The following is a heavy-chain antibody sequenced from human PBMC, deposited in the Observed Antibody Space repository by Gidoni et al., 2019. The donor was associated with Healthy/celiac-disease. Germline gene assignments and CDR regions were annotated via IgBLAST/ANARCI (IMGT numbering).Heavy chain of an antibody. CDR1: GYTFTGYY. CDR3: ARGGAESDYSNYNAFDI. Sequence: QVQLVQSGAEVKKPGASVKVSCKASGYTFTGYYMHWVRQAPGQGLEWMGWINPNSGGTSYAQKVQGWVTMTRDTSISTAYMGLSRLRSDDTAVYYCARGGAESDYSNYNAFDIWGQGTMVTVSS. J-gene: IGHJ3*02. V-gene: IGHV1-2*04. CDR2: INPNSGGT. D-gene: IGHD4-4*01.